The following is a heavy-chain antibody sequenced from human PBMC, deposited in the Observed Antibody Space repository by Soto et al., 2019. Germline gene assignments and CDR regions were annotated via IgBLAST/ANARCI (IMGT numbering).Heavy chain of an antibody. CDR1: GFTFSSYA. D-gene: IGHD5-12*01. J-gene: IGHJ4*02. CDR3: ARVAVEMATIHVFDY. Sequence: QVQLVESGGGVVQPGRSLRLSCAASGFTFSSYAMHWVRQAPGKGLEWVAVISYDGSNKYYADSVKGRFTISRDNSKNTLYLQMKSLRAEDTAVYYCARVAVEMATIHVFDYWGQGTLVTVSS. V-gene: IGHV3-30-3*01. CDR2: ISYDGSNK.